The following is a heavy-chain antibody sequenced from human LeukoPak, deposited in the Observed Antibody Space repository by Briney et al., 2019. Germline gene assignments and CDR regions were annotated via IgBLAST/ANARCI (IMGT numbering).Heavy chain of an antibody. D-gene: IGHD3-22*01. CDR3: AKGSTYYNPFDY. Sequence: GRSLRLSCAASGFTFDDYAMHWVRHAPGKGLEWVSGISWNSGSIGYADSVKGRFTISRDNAKNSLYLQMNSLRAEDTALYYCAKGSTYYNPFDYWGQGTLVTVSS. CDR2: ISWNSGSI. CDR1: GFTFDDYA. J-gene: IGHJ4*02. V-gene: IGHV3-9*01.